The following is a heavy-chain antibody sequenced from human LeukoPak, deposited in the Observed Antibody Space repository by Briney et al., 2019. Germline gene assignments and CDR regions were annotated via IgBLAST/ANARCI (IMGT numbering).Heavy chain of an antibody. CDR2: ISAYNGNT. CDR3: ARVGSVVVAAKVAGFDP. J-gene: IGHJ5*02. D-gene: IGHD2-15*01. CDR1: GYTFTSYG. V-gene: IGHV1-18*01. Sequence: ASVKVSCKASGYTFTSYGISWVRQAPGQGLEWMGWISAYNGNTNYAQKLQGRVTMTTDTSTSTAYMELRSRRSDDTAVYYCARVGSVVVAAKVAGFDPWGQGTLVTVSS.